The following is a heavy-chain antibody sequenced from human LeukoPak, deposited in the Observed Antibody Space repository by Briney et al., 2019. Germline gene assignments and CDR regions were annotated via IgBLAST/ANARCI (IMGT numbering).Heavy chain of an antibody. CDR2: IYYSGST. CDR3: ARAHWVFWSGYYFDY. CDR1: GGSISSSSYY. D-gene: IGHD3-3*01. J-gene: IGHJ4*02. Sequence: SETLSLTCTVSGGSISSSSYYWGWIRQPPGKGLEWIGSIYYSGSTYYNPSLKSRVTISVDTSKNQFSLKLSSVTAADTAVYYCARAHWVFWSGYYFDYRGQGTLVTVGS. V-gene: IGHV4-39*01.